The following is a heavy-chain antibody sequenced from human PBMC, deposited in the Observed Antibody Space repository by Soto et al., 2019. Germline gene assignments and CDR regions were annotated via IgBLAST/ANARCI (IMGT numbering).Heavy chain of an antibody. D-gene: IGHD6-19*01. CDR3: ARDGAVAGNTNFDY. J-gene: IGHJ4*02. CDR1: GYTFTDYG. Sequence: GASVKVSCKXSGYTFTDYGIHWVRQGPGQRLEWMGWINAGNAETKYSQKFQGRVTISRDTSARTAYMELSSLRSEDTAVYYCARDGAVAGNTNFDYWGQGTLVTVSS. CDR2: INAGNAET. V-gene: IGHV1-3*01.